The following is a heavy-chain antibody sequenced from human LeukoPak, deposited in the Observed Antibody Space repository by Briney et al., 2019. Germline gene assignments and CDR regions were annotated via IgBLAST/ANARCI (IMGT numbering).Heavy chain of an antibody. Sequence: GGSLRLSCGASGFTFSNYGMLWVRQAPGKGLEWVAFIRYDGNNKLYADSVKGRFTISRDNAKNSLYLQMNSLRAEDTAVYYCARQQWLDGAYYFDYWGQGTLVTVSS. CDR3: ARQQWLDGAYYFDY. V-gene: IGHV3-30*02. J-gene: IGHJ4*02. CDR1: GFTFSNYG. D-gene: IGHD6-19*01. CDR2: IRYDGNNK.